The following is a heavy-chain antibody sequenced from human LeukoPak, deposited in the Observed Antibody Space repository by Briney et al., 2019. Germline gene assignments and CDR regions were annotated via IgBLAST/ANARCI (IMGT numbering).Heavy chain of an antibody. Sequence: GESLRLSCAASGFTFSTYWMHWVRQAPGKGLLWVARINTDGSSKIYADSVKGRFTISRDNAKSTLYLQMDSLRPEDTALYYCARVDPTGDGYNCFDSWGQGTLVTVSS. V-gene: IGHV3-74*01. CDR3: ARVDPTGDGYNCFDS. CDR2: INTDGSSK. J-gene: IGHJ4*02. D-gene: IGHD5-24*01. CDR1: GFTFSTYW.